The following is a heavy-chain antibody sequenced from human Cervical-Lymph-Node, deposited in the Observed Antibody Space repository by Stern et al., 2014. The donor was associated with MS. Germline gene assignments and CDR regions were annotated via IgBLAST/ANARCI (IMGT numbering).Heavy chain of an antibody. D-gene: IGHD6-13*01. J-gene: IGHJ4*02. CDR2: VTPMFGTS. Sequence: QDQLGQSGAEVKKPGSSVKVSCKASGGSFSMDSISWVRQAPGQGLEWMGGVTPMFGTSNFAQKFQGRVTTSADVSTSTAYMELTSLRSEDTAVYFCARDQGGIADSWGQGTLVIVSS. CDR3: ARDQGGIADS. CDR1: GGSFSMDS. V-gene: IGHV1-69*01.